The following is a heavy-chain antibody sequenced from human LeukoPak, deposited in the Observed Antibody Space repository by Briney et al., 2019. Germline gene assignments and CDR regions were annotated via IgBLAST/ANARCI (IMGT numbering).Heavy chain of an antibody. CDR3: ARDYDWAFDF. J-gene: IGHJ4*02. Sequence: GGSLRLSCAASGFPFSGYVLSWVRQAPGKGREWSAYINHNGEAIYYPDFVKGRFIISRDNVKNSLFLQMNDLRDEDTAIYYCARDYDWAFDFWGQGTRVTVSS. CDR2: INHNGEAI. CDR1: GFPFSGYV. D-gene: IGHD3-9*01. V-gene: IGHV3-48*02.